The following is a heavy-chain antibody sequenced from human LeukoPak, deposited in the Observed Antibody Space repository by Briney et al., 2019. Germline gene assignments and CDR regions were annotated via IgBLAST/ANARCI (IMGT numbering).Heavy chain of an antibody. J-gene: IGHJ4*02. D-gene: IGHD5-24*01. CDR1: GYSLTELS. CDR3: ARIDRGGYNYPFYFDH. Sequence: ASVKVSSKVSGYSLTELSIHWVRQAPGKGLEWMGGFDPDDGETIYAQKFQGRVTMTEDTSADIAYLELSSLKSEDTAIYYCARIDRGGYNYPFYFDHWGQGTLVTVSS. CDR2: FDPDDGET. V-gene: IGHV1-24*01.